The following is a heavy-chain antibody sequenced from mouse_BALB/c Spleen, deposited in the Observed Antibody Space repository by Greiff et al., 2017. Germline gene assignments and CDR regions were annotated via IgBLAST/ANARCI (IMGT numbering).Heavy chain of an antibody. CDR3: AREDRYDVAWFAY. J-gene: IGHJ3*01. V-gene: IGHV1-80*01. CDR1: GYAFSSYW. CDR2: IYPGDGDT. D-gene: IGHD2-14*01. Sequence: QVQLKESGAELVRPGSSVKISCKASGYAFSSYWMNWVKQRPGQGLEWIGQIYPGDGDTNYNGKFKGKATLTADKSSSTAYMQLSSLTSEDSAVYFCAREDRYDVAWFAYWGQGTLVTVSA.